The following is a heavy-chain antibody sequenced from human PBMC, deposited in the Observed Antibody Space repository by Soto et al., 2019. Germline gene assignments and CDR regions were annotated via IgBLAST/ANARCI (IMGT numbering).Heavy chain of an antibody. D-gene: IGHD3-3*01. Sequence: GGSLRLSCTVSGFTFSRHGMHWIRQAPGKGLEWVSYISVGTSPTIYYADSVKGRFTISRDNAKNSLSLQMNSLRAEDTALYYCATDLNWSGTWGQGTMVTVSS. J-gene: IGHJ3*01. CDR3: ATDLNWSGT. CDR1: GFTFSRHG. CDR2: ISVGTSPTI. V-gene: IGHV3-48*04.